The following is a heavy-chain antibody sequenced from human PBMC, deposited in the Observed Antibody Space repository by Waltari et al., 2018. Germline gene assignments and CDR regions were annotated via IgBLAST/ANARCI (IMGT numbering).Heavy chain of an antibody. J-gene: IGHJ3*02. D-gene: IGHD3-3*01. V-gene: IGHV4-31*03. CDR3: ARDPDTSGYRYWLFDI. Sequence: QVQLQESGPGLVKPSQTVSLTCNVSRGSISRGGHNWRWIRQRPGKRLEWIGYISYSGSSSSPYYNPSLKSRVTISMDTSKNHFSLRLSSVTVADTAVYYCARDPDTSGYRYWLFDIWGQGTMVTVSS. CDR1: RGSISRGGHN. CDR2: ISYSGSSSSP.